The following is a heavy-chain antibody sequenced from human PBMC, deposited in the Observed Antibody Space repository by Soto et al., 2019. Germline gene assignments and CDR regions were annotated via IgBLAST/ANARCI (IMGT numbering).Heavy chain of an antibody. J-gene: IGHJ4*02. V-gene: IGHV4-30-2*01. D-gene: IGHD6-19*01. Sequence: QLQLQESGSGLVKPSQTLSLTCAVSGGSISSGGNSWSWIRQPPGKGLEWIGYIYHSGSTYYNPSLKSRVTISVDRSKNQFSLTLSSVTAADTAVYSCARAGGLGAVAVDYWGQGTLVTVSS. CDR3: ARAGGLGAVAVDY. CDR1: GGSISSGGNS. CDR2: IYHSGST.